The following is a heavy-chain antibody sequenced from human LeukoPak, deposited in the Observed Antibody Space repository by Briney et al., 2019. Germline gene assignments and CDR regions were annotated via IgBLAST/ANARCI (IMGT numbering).Heavy chain of an antibody. CDR2: ISSGRTI. CDR1: GFTFSSYE. J-gene: IGHJ3*02. CDR3: ARLYSSSSGRAFDI. D-gene: IGHD6-6*01. Sequence: GGSLRLSCAASGFTFSSYEMNWVRQAPGKGLEWVSYISSGRTIYYADSVKGRFTISRDNAKNSLYLQMNSLRAEDTAVYYCARLYSSSSGRAFDIWGQGTMVTVSS. V-gene: IGHV3-48*03.